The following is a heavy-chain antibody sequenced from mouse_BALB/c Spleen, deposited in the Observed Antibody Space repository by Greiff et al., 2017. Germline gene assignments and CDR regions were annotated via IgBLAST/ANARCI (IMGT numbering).Heavy chain of an antibody. CDR2: INPSTGYT. J-gene: IGHJ2*01. D-gene: IGHD2-4*01. V-gene: IGHV1-7*01. CDR1: GYTFTSYW. CDR3: ARSGDYDPGYFDY. Sequence: QVQLQQSGAELAKPGASVKMSCKASGYTFTSYWMHWVKQRPGQGLEWIGYINPSTGYTEYNQKFKDKATLTADKSSSTAYMQLSSLTSEDSAVYYCARSGDYDPGYFDYWGQGTTLTVSS.